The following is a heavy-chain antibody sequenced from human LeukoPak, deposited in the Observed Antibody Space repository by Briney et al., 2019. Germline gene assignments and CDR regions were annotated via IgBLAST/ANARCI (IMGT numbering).Heavy chain of an antibody. CDR3: ARARIAAPLLDY. V-gene: IGHV3-48*03. CDR1: GFTFSNYE. J-gene: IGHJ4*02. D-gene: IGHD6-13*01. Sequence: GPSLRPPCATSGFTFSNYEMNSVRQTPGKGLEWLSYISDNGRTSYYADSVKGRFTISRDNAKNSLYLQMISLRVDDTSVYYCARARIAAPLLDYWGQGTLVTVSS. CDR2: ISDNGRTS.